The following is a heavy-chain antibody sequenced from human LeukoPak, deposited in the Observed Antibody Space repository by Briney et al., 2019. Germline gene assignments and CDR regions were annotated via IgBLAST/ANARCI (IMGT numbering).Heavy chain of an antibody. CDR2: ISSSSSYI. CDR3: ARVVARHRRSDY. J-gene: IGHJ4*02. Sequence: GGSLRLSCAASGFTLSSYSMNWVRQAPGKGLEWVSSISSSSSYIYYADSVKGRFTISRDNAKNSLYLQMNSLRAEDTAVYYCARVVARHRRSDYWGQGTLVTVSS. V-gene: IGHV3-21*01. CDR1: GFTLSSYS. D-gene: IGHD5-12*01.